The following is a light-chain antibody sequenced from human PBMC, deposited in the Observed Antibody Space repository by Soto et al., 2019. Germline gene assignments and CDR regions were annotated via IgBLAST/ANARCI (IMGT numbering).Light chain of an antibody. CDR1: QDINKW. CDR3: HKGKSFPLT. Sequence: DIQMTQSPSSVSASVGDRVTITCRASQDINKWLAWYQQKPGLAPNLVIYTASRLHGGGPSRFTGSASATDFTITISSLQPEDVETYYCHKGKSFPLTLGGGTKVDIK. CDR2: TAS. J-gene: IGKJ4*01. V-gene: IGKV1-12*01.